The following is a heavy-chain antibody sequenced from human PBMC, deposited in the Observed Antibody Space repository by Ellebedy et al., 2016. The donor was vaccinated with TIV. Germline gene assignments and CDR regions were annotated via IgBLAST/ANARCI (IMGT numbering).Heavy chain of an antibody. CDR2: INPNSGGT. J-gene: IGHJ2*01. CDR3: ARGPYGGISVWYFDV. D-gene: IGHD4-23*01. Sequence: VSVKVSCKASGYTFTGYYMHWVRQAPGQGLEWMGWINPNSGGTNYAQKFQGRVTMTRDTSISTAYMELSRLRSDDTAVYYCARGPYGGISVWYFDVWGRGTLVTVSS. V-gene: IGHV1-2*02. CDR1: GYTFTGYY.